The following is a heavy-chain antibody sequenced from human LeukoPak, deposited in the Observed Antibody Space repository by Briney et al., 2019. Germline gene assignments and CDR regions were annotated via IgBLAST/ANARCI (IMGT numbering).Heavy chain of an antibody. V-gene: IGHV1-8*01. CDR1: GYTFTSYD. D-gene: IGHD5-24*01. CDR3: ATAQMATITGGRRPFDY. J-gene: IGHJ4*02. CDR2: MNPNSGNT. Sequence: ASVKVSCKASGYTFTSYDISWVRQATGQGLEWMGWMNPNSGNTGYAQKFQGRVTMTEDTSTDTAYMELSSLRSEDTAVYYCATAQMATITGGRRPFDYWGQGTLVTVSS.